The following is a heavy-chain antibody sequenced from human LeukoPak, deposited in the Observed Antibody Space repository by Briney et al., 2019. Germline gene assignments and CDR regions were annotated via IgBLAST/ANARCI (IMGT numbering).Heavy chain of an antibody. CDR1: GYTFSGYY. V-gene: IGHV1-2*02. CDR3: ARDFNPPGSYYYMDV. J-gene: IGHJ6*02. D-gene: IGHD1-14*01. Sequence: ASVKVSCKASGYTFSGYYMHWVRQAPGQGLEWMGWINPSSGGVNYAQKFQGRVTMTRDTSITTAYMELSGLRSDDTAFYYCARDFNPPGSYYYMDVWGQGTTVTVSS. CDR2: INPSSGGV.